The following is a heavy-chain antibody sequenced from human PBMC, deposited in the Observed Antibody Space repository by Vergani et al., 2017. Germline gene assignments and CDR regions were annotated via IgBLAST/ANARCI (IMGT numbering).Heavy chain of an antibody. CDR3: ARELSYYYGSGSDDYNPYYYEGMDV. CDR1: GYSISSGYY. D-gene: IGHD3-10*01. V-gene: IGHV4-38-2*02. CDR2: ISHSGYT. Sequence: QVQLQESGPGLLKPSETLSLTCTVSGYSISSGYYWGWIRQPPGKGLAWIGSISHSGYTFYSPSLKSRVSMSVDTSKNQFSLRVNSVTAADTAVYFCARELSYYYGSGSDDYNPYYYEGMDVWGPGTTVTVSS. J-gene: IGHJ6*02.